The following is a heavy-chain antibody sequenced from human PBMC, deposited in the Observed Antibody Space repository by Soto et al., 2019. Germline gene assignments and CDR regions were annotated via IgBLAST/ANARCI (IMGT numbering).Heavy chain of an antibody. Sequence: GGSLRLSCAASGFTFSSYAMSWVRQAPGKGLEWVSAISGSGGSTYYADSVKGRFTISRDNSKNTLYLQMNSLRAEDTAVYYCAKAPLAGSSWNWFDPWGQGTLVTVSS. CDR2: ISGSGGST. CDR1: GFTFSSYA. D-gene: IGHD6-13*01. CDR3: AKAPLAGSSWNWFDP. V-gene: IGHV3-23*01. J-gene: IGHJ5*02.